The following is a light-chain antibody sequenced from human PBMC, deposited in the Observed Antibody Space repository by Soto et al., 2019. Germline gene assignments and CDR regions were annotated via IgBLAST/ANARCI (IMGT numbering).Light chain of an antibody. Sequence: EIVMTQSPATLSVSPGERATLSCRASQSVSSNLAWYQQTPGQAPRLLIYGASTRATGIPARFSASVSGTEFTLPISSLQSEDFAVYYCQQYYNLPPAWTFGQGTKVDI. CDR1: QSVSSN. CDR3: QQYYNLPPAWT. V-gene: IGKV3-15*01. J-gene: IGKJ1*01. CDR2: GAS.